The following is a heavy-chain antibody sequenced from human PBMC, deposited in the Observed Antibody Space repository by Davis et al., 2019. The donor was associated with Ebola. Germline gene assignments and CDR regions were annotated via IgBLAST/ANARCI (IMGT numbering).Heavy chain of an antibody. V-gene: IGHV3-11*06. CDR1: GFTFSDYY. CDR2: ISSSSSYT. Sequence: GESLKISCAASGFTFSDYYMSWIRQAPGKGLEWVSYISSSSSYTNYADSVKGRFTISRDNAKNSLYLQMNSLRAEDTAVYYCARDRSSGYSYGLMNYYYYYGMDVWGQGTTVTVSS. CDR3: ARDRSSGYSYGLMNYYYYYGMDV. D-gene: IGHD5-18*01. J-gene: IGHJ6*02.